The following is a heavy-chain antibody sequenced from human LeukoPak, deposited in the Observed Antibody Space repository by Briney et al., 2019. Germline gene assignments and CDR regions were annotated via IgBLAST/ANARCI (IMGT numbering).Heavy chain of an antibody. V-gene: IGHV1-8*01. J-gene: IGHJ6*03. CDR2: MNPNSGNT. D-gene: IGHD3-9*01. CDR1: GYTFTSYD. Sequence: GASVKVSCKASGYTFTSYDINWVRQATGQGLEWMGWMNPNSGNTGYAQEFQGRVTMTRNTSISTAYMELSSLRSEDTAVYYCARGNRAYYDILTGYYYMDVWGKGTTVTISS. CDR3: ARGNRAYYDILTGYYYMDV.